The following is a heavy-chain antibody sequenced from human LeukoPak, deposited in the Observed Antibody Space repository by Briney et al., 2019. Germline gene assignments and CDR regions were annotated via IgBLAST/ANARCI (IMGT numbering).Heavy chain of an antibody. CDR2: IYYSGST. D-gene: IGHD2-2*01. CDR1: GGSISSYY. CDR3: ARGPVVVPAASLYYYYYGMDV. V-gene: IGHV4-59*01. Sequence: SETLSLTCTVSGGSISSYYWSWIRQPPGKGLEWIGYIYYSGSTNYNHSLKSRVTILVDTAKNQSSLKLSSVTAADTAVYYCARGPVVVPAASLYYYYYGMDVWGKGTTVTVSS. J-gene: IGHJ6*04.